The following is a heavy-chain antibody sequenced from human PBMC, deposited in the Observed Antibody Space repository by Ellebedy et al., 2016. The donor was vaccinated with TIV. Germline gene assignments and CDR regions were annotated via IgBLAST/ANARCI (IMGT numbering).Heavy chain of an antibody. J-gene: IGHJ4*02. D-gene: IGHD3-10*01. CDR1: GYTFTSYY. CDR2: INPSGGST. Sequence: ASVKVSXXASGYTFTSYYMHWVRQAPGQGLEWMGIINPSGGSTSYAQKFQGRVTMTRDTSTSAVYMELSSLRSEDTAVYYCARGMVRGVIQWAIDYWGQGTLVTVSS. V-gene: IGHV1-46*01. CDR3: ARGMVRGVIQWAIDY.